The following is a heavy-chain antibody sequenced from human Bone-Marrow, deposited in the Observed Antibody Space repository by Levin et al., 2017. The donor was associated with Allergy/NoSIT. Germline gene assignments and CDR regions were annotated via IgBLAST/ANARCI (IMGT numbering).Heavy chain of an antibody. CDR2: IWYDGSNQ. V-gene: IGHV3-33*01. D-gene: IGHD6-13*01. CDR1: GFSFNSYV. J-gene: IGHJ6*02. CDR3: ARERSSSWYSESQNYHGMNV. Sequence: GGSLRLSCAASGFSFNSYVMHWVRQAPGKGLEWVAVIWYDGSNQYYADSVKGRFTISRDNSKNALYLQMNSLRVEDTAVYFCARERSSSWYSESQNYHGMNVWGQGTTVIVS.